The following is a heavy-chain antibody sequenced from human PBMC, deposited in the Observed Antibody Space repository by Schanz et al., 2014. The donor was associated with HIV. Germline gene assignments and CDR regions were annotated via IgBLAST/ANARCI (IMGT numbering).Heavy chain of an antibody. D-gene: IGHD4-17*01. Sequence: VQLMESGGGLVQPGRSLRLSCAASGFTLEDYAMHWVRQAPGKGLEWVAILWFDGSIDYYVDSVKGRFTVFRDNSKNTLYLQMNSLSPEDTAVYYCARDNRGDYYRDSWGQGTLVTVSS. CDR3: ARDNRGDYYRDS. CDR1: GFTLEDYA. V-gene: IGHV3-33*08. CDR2: LWFDGSID. J-gene: IGHJ1*01.